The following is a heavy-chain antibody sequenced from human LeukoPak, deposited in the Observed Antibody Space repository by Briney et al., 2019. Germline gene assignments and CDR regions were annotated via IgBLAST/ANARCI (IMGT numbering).Heavy chain of an antibody. J-gene: IGHJ5*02. D-gene: IGHD2-2*01. V-gene: IGHV4-34*01. CDR1: GGSISSYY. Sequence: SETLSLTCTVSGGSISSYYWSWIRQPPGKGLEWIGEINHSGSTNYNPSLKSRVTISVDTSKNQFSLKLSSVTAADTAVYYCARGSGNMGYCSSTSCRILNWFDPWGQGTLVTVSS. CDR3: ARGSGNMGYCSSTSCRILNWFDP. CDR2: INHSGST.